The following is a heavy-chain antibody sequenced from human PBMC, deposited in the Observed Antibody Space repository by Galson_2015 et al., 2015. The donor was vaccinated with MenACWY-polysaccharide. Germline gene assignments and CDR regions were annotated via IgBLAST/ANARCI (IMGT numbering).Heavy chain of an antibody. J-gene: IGHJ4*02. Sequence: SLRLSCAASAFTFSSYWMSWVHQAPWKGLEWVANIKEDGSDKYYVDSVKGRFTISRDNAKNSLYLQMNSLRAEDTAVYYCARRRVGFGNCFYSWGQGTLVPVSS. V-gene: IGHV3-7*01. CDR1: AFTFSSYW. D-gene: IGHD3-3*01. CDR2: IKEDGSDK. CDR3: ARRRVGFGNCFYS.